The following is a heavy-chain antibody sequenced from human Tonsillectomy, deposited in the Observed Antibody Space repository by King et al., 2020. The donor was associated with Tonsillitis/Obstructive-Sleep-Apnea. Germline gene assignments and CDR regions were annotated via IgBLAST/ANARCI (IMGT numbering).Heavy chain of an antibody. CDR3: ARHRYYYDSSGYSFDY. Sequence: QLQESGPGLVKPSETLSLTCTVSGGSISSSSYYWGWIRQPPGKGLEWIGSIYYSGSTYYNPSLKSRVTISVDTSKNQFSLKLSLVTAADTAVYYCARHRYYYDSSGYSFDYWGQGTLVTVSS. V-gene: IGHV4-39*01. CDR1: GGSISSSSYY. J-gene: IGHJ4*02. CDR2: IYYSGST. D-gene: IGHD3-22*01.